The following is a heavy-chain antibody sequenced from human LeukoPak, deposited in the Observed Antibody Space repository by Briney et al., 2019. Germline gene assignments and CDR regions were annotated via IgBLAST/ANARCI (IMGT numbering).Heavy chain of an antibody. D-gene: IGHD2-21*01. CDR2: ISASDGHT. V-gene: IGHV1-18*01. Sequence: PGASVKDSCKASGYTFINYGFSWVRQAPGQGLEWMGWISASDGHTNNAQKFQGRLTMTTDTSTSTAYMELRSLRSDDTAVYFCARDQHTGSQKISDYWGQGTLVSVSS. CDR3: ARDQHTGSQKISDY. CDR1: GYTFINYG. J-gene: IGHJ4*02.